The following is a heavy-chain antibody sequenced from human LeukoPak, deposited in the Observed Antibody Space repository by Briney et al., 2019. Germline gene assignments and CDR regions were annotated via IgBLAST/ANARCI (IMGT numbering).Heavy chain of an antibody. D-gene: IGHD4-23*01. J-gene: IGHJ4*02. CDR2: ISYDGSNK. Sequence: PGRSLRLSCAASGFTFSSYAMHWVRQAPGKGLEWVAVISYDGSNKYYADSVKGRFTISRDNSKNTLYLQMNSLRAEDTAVYYCARRTSYGGNSPFDYWGQGTLVTVSS. CDR3: ARRTSYGGNSPFDY. V-gene: IGHV3-30-3*01. CDR1: GFTFSSYA.